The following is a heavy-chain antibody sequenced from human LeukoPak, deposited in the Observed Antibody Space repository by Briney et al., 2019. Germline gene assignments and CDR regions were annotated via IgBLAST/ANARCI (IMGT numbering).Heavy chain of an antibody. CDR1: GASISSESYY. J-gene: IGHJ4*02. D-gene: IGHD3-16*02. V-gene: IGHV4-39*07. CDR2: VYHSGST. Sequence: ASETLSLTCTVAGASISSESYYWGWIRQPPGKGLEWIGAVYHSGSTSYNPSLKSRVTISVDTSKNQFSLKLSSVTAADTAVYYCARYVWGSYPTFEDYWGQGTLVTVSS. CDR3: ARYVWGSYPTFEDY.